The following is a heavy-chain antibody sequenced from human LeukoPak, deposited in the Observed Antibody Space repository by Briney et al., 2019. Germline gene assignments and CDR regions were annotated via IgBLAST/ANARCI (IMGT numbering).Heavy chain of an antibody. CDR1: GGTFSSYA. CDR3: ARERTMTDLYNWFDP. D-gene: IGHD4-17*01. CDR2: IIPIFGTA. V-gene: IGHV1-69*13. J-gene: IGHJ5*02. Sequence: ASVKVSCKASGGTFSSYAISWVRQAPGQGLEWMGGIIPIFGTANYAQKFQGRVTITADESTSTAYMELSSLRSEDTAVYYCARERTMTDLYNWFDPWDQGTLVTVSS.